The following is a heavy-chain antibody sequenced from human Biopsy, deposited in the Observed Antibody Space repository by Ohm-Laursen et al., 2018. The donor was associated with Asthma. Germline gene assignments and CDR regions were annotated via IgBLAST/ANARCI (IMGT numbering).Heavy chain of an antibody. CDR1: GFSFSEFV. CDR3: ARDLHPTNHLGELSEGFDY. D-gene: IGHD3-16*02. V-gene: IGHV3-30-3*01. Sequence: SLRLSCTASGFSFSEFVIHWVRQAPGKGLEWVAVISYDGSNKYYADSVKGRFTISRDNSKNTLYLQMNSLRAEDTAVYYCARDLHPTNHLGELSEGFDYWGQGTLVTVSS. J-gene: IGHJ4*02. CDR2: ISYDGSNK.